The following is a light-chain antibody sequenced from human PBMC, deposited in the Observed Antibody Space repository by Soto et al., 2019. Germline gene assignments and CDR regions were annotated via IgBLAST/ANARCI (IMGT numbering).Light chain of an antibody. J-gene: IGKJ1*01. Sequence: DIQMTQSPSTLSASVGGRGTITCRASQTISSWLAWYQQKPGKAPKLLIYNASTLKSGVPSRFSGSRSGTEFTLTISSLQPDDFATYYCQHYYSYSEAFGQGTKVDIK. CDR2: NAS. CDR3: QHYYSYSEA. V-gene: IGKV1-5*03. CDR1: QTISSW.